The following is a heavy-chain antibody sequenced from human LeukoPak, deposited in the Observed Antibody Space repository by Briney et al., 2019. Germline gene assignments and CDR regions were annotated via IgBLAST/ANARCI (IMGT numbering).Heavy chain of an antibody. CDR2: INHSGST. D-gene: IGHD2-15*01. Sequence: SETLSLTCAVYGGSFSGYYWSWIRQPPGKGLEWIGEINHSGSTNYNPSLKSRVTISVDTSKNQFSLKLSSVTAADTAVYYCARDPLYCSGGSCYPGDYYYYYGMDVWGKGTTVTVPS. CDR3: ARDPLYCSGGSCYPGDYYYYYGMDV. J-gene: IGHJ6*04. CDR1: GGSFSGYY. V-gene: IGHV4-34*01.